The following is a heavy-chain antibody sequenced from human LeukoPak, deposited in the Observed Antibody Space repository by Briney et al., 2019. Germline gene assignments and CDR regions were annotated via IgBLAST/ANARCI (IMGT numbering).Heavy chain of an antibody. D-gene: IGHD1-26*01. CDR1: GFTFSNNA. CDR2: TSTSGGGA. J-gene: IGHJ4*02. CDR3: ARYSGSYYYPPAWDL. V-gene: IGHV3-23*01. Sequence: GGSLRLSCAASGFTFSNNAMSWVRQAPGKGLEWVSATSTSGGGAYYADSVKGRFTISRDNSKNTLYLQMDSLRADDTAVYYCARYSGSYYYPPAWDLWGQGTLVTVSS.